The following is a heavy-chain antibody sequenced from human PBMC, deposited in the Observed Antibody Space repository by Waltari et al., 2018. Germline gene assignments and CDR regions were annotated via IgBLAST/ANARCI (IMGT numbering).Heavy chain of an antibody. Sequence: EVQLVESGGGVVNPGGSLRLSCAASGFTFDDYAMHWVRQAPGQGLGLVFVVNWDGGETDSADSVKGRFTISRDNSKNFLYLQMNSLTAEDTAFYYCAKEATVTRRGVFDIWGQGTKVTVSS. D-gene: IGHD2-21*02. J-gene: IGHJ3*02. CDR3: AKEATVTRRGVFDI. CDR1: GFTFDDYA. V-gene: IGHV3-43D*04. CDR2: VNWDGGET.